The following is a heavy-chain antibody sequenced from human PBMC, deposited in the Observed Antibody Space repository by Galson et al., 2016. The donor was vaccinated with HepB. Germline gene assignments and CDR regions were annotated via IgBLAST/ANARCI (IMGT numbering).Heavy chain of an antibody. CDR1: GDSVSSNDAA. V-gene: IGHV6-1*01. CDR3: GRWNEGLDY. Sequence: CAISGDSVSSNDAAWNWIRQSPSGGLEWLGRTYYRSKWYNDYAVSVKSRIIINPDTSNNQFSLKLSSVTAADTAVYYCGRWNEGLDYWGQGTLVTVSS. CDR2: TYYRSKWYN. D-gene: IGHD1-1*01. J-gene: IGHJ4*02.